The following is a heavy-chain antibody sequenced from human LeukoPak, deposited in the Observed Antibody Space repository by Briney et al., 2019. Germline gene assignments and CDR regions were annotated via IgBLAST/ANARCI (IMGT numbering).Heavy chain of an antibody. D-gene: IGHD4-17*01. CDR2: IKSKTDGGTT. Sequence: GGSLRLSCAASGFTFSNAWMSWVRQAPGKGLEWVGRIKSKTDGGTTDYAAPVKGRVTISRDDSKNTLYLQMNSLRAEDTAMYYCARDHRTTVTVYYFDYWGQGTLVTVCS. J-gene: IGHJ4*02. CDR3: ARDHRTTVTVYYFDY. V-gene: IGHV3-15*01. CDR1: GFTFSNAW.